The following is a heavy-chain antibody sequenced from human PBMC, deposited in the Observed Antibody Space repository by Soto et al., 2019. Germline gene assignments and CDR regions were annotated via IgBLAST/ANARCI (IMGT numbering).Heavy chain of an antibody. CDR2: IIPIFGTA. J-gene: IGHJ4*02. Sequence: QVQLVQSGAEVKKPGSSVKVSCKASGGTFSSYAISWVRQAPGQGLEWMGGIIPIFGTANYAQKFQGRVTITGEESTSTAYTELSSRRSEDTAVYYCARVRVTWGNPNPYEVDYWGQGTLVTVSS. CDR3: ARVRVTWGNPNPYEVDY. V-gene: IGHV1-69*12. CDR1: GGTFSSYA. D-gene: IGHD3-22*01.